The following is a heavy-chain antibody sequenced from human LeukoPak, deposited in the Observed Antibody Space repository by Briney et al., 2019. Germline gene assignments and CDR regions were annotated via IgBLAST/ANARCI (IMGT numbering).Heavy chain of an antibody. CDR2: IKPDGSEK. CDR1: GFPFSSYW. D-gene: IGHD3-10*01. J-gene: IGHJ4*02. Sequence: GGSLRLSCAASGFPFSSYWMSWVRQAPGKGLEWVANIKPDGSEKSYVDSVKGRFTISRDNAKNSLYLQMNSLRAEDTAVYYCARGQIAGYWGQRTLVTVSS. CDR3: ARGQIAGY. V-gene: IGHV3-7*05.